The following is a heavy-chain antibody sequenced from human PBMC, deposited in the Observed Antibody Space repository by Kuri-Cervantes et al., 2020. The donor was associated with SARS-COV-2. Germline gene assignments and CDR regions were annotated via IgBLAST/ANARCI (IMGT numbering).Heavy chain of an antibody. CDR3: ARDPYGDYYYYYYYGMDV. Sequence: GESLKISCAASGFTFSSYDMHWVRQATGKGLEWVSAIGTAGDPYYPGSVKGRFTISRENAKNSLYLQMNSLRDEDTAVYYCARDPYGDYYYYYYYGMDVWGQGTTVTVSS. J-gene: IGHJ6*02. V-gene: IGHV3-13*05. CDR1: GFTFSSYD. D-gene: IGHD4-17*01. CDR2: IGTAGDP.